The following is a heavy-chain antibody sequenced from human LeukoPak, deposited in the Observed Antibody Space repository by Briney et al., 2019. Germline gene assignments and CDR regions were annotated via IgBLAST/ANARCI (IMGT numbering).Heavy chain of an antibody. Sequence: PSETLSLTCAVYGGXFSGYYCSWIRQPPGKGREWIGKINHSGSTNYNPSLQSRVTISVDTSKNKFSLKLSSVTAADTAVYYCARHPERVAPAARFYWYFDLWGRGTLVTVSS. D-gene: IGHD2-2*01. CDR1: GGXFSGYY. V-gene: IGHV4-34*01. J-gene: IGHJ2*01. CDR3: ARHPERVAPAARFYWYFDL. CDR2: INHSGST.